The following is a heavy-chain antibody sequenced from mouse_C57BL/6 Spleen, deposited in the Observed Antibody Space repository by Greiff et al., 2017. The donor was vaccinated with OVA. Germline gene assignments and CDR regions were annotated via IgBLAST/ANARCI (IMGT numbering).Heavy chain of an antibody. Sequence: EVQLVESGGGLVKPGGSLKLSCAASGFTFSSYAMSWVRQTPEKRLEWVATISDGGSYTYYPDNVKGRFTISRDNAKNNLYLQMSHLKSEDTAMYYCARDHLYSSYAMDYWGQGTSVTVSS. D-gene: IGHD2-5*01. CDR3: ARDHLYSSYAMDY. J-gene: IGHJ4*01. CDR1: GFTFSSYA. CDR2: ISDGGSYT. V-gene: IGHV5-4*01.